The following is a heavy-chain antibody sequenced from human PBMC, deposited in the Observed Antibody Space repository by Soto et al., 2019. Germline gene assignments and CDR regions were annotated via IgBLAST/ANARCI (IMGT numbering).Heavy chain of an antibody. J-gene: IGHJ4*02. CDR1: AGTLRPCG. CDR2: ISFGGGNT. CDR3: AKDGYCNGGSCYLYYLDS. D-gene: IGHD2-15*01. Sequence: YGGSAGTLRPCGVLGGRRAPGKGLEWVATISFGGGNTYYADSLEGRFTISRDNSKNTLFLQMYDLRAEDTALYYCAKDGYCNGGSCYLYYLDSWGLGT. V-gene: IGHV3-23*01.